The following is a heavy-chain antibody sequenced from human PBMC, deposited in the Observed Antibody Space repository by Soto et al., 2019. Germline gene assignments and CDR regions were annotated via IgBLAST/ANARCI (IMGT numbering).Heavy chain of an antibody. Sequence: SETLSRTCTVSCGSISSYYWSWIRQPPWKGLEWIGYIYYSGSTNYNPSLKSRVTISVDTSKNQFSLKLSSVTAADTAVYYCARDQEVRQDHYYYYYGMEVWGKGTKVTVSS. CDR3: ARDQEVRQDHYYYYYGMEV. D-gene: IGHD3-10*01. V-gene: IGHV4-59*01. CDR2: IYYSGST. J-gene: IGHJ6*04. CDR1: CGSISSYY.